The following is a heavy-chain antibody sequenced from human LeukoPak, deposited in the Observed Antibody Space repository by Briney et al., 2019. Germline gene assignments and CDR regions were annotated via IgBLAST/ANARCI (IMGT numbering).Heavy chain of an antibody. Sequence: SETLSLTCTVSGGSISSHYWSWLRQPPGKGLEWIGYIYYSGSTNYNPSLKSRVTISVDTSKNQFSLKLSSVTAADTAVYYCASGGELDPDAFDIWGQGTMVTVSS. CDR1: GGSISSHY. CDR3: ASGGELDPDAFDI. V-gene: IGHV4-59*11. J-gene: IGHJ3*02. D-gene: IGHD1-26*01. CDR2: IYYSGST.